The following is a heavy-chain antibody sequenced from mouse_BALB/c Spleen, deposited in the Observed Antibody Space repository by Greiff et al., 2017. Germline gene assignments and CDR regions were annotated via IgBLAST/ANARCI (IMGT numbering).Heavy chain of an antibody. CDR2: INPSNGGT. D-gene: IGHD1-1*01. Sequence: QVQLKQPGAELVKPGASVKLSCKASGYTFTSYYMYWVKQRPGQGLEWIGGINPSNGGTNFNEKFKSKATLTVDKSSSTAYMQLSSLTSEDSAVYYCTRNYGSSYVEYFDYWGQGTTLTVSS. CDR3: TRNYGSSYVEYFDY. CDR1: GYTFTSYY. J-gene: IGHJ2*01. V-gene: IGHV1S81*02.